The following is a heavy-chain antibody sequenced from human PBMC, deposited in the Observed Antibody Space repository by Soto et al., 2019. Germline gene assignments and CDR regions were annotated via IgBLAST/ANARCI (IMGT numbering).Heavy chain of an antibody. V-gene: IGHV1-69*06. CDR2: IIPMYVSA. CDR1: GGTFKTYT. D-gene: IGHD1-26*01. CDR3: ATWRTYSGSYCFDY. Sequence: QVQLVQSGAELKKPGSSVNVSCAASGGTFKTYTINWVRQAPGQGLEWIGQIIPMYVSANYAQRFQGRVTISAEKSTNIAYSELSGLRSADTALDYCATWRTYSGSYCFDYWGQGTLVSVSS. J-gene: IGHJ4*02.